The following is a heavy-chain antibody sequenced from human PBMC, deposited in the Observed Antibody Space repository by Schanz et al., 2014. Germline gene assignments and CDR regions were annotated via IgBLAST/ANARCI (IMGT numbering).Heavy chain of an antibody. V-gene: IGHV1-18*01. D-gene: IGHD5-12*01. CDR1: GYTFTTYY. J-gene: IGHJ4*02. CDR2: INGYNGHT. Sequence: QVQLLQSGAEVKKPGASMKVSCKASGYTFTTYYMLWVRQAPGQGLEWMGWINGYNGHTLYAQKFQGRVTMTTDTSTSTSYMELTSLRFDDTAVYYCARDFSAYVGNYFDYWGQGTLVTVSS. CDR3: ARDFSAYVGNYFDY.